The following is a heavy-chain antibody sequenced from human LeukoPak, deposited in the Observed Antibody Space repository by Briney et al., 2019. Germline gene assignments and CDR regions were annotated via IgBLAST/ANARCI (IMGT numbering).Heavy chain of an antibody. Sequence: SQTLSLTCAISGDSVSNNAAWNWIRPSPSRGLGWLGRTYYRSKWYTDYAVSVSSRITINPDASKNQFSLQLNSVTPEDTAVYYCASSSLRGSDAFDIWGQGTMVTVSS. CDR1: GDSVSNNAA. CDR2: TYYRSKWYT. CDR3: ASSSLRGSDAFDI. V-gene: IGHV6-1*01. J-gene: IGHJ3*02. D-gene: IGHD3-16*01.